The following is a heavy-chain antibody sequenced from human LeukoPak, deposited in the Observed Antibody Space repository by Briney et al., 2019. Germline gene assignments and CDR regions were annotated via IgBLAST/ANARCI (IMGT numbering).Heavy chain of an antibody. CDR2: IYTSGST. V-gene: IGHV4-61*02. CDR3: ARTYYDYVWGSYRYRYYFDY. J-gene: IGHJ4*02. Sequence: SETLSLTCTVSGGSISSGSYYWSWIRQPAGKGLEWIGRIYTSGSTNYNPSLKSRVTISVDTSKNQFSLKLSSVTAADTAVYYCARTYYDYVWGSYRYRYYFDYWGQGTLVTVSS. CDR1: GGSISSGSYY. D-gene: IGHD3-16*02.